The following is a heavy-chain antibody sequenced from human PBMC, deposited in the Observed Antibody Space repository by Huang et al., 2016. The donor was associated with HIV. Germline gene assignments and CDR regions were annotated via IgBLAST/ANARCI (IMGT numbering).Heavy chain of an antibody. J-gene: IGHJ4*02. D-gene: IGHD5-12*01. Sequence: QVQLVESGGGVVQPGGSLRLSCAASGFTCSSYGMHWVRQAPGKGLEWVAFIRYDGSNKYYADSVKGRFTISRDNSKNTLYLQMNSLRAEDTAVYYCAKDLRGDGYKERGFDYWGQGTLVTVSS. CDR1: GFTCSSYG. CDR3: AKDLRGDGYKERGFDY. V-gene: IGHV3-30*02. CDR2: IRYDGSNK.